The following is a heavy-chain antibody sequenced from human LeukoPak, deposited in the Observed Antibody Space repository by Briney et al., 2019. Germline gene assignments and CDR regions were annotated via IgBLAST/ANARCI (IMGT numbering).Heavy chain of an antibody. CDR2: ISSSGSTR. Sequence: GGSLRLSCAASGFIFSAFEMNWVRQAPGKGLEWVSYISSSGSTRYYADPVKGRFSVSRDNAKNSLDLQMSSLRAEDTAIYYCARIIPPYDAFDLWGQGTWVTVSS. J-gene: IGHJ3*01. V-gene: IGHV3-48*03. D-gene: IGHD2-21*01. CDR3: ARIIPPYDAFDL. CDR1: GFIFSAFE.